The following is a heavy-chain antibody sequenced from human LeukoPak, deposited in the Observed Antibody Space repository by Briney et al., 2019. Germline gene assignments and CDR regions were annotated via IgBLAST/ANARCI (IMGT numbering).Heavy chain of an antibody. Sequence: ASVKVSCKASGYTFTGYYMHWVRQAPGQGLEWMGRINPNSGGTNYAQKFQGRVTMTRDTSINTAYMELSRLRSDDTAVYYCARASLWFGELLSDYWGQGTLVTVSS. V-gene: IGHV1-2*06. CDR3: ARASLWFGELLSDY. CDR2: INPNSGGT. J-gene: IGHJ4*02. CDR1: GYTFTGYY. D-gene: IGHD3-10*01.